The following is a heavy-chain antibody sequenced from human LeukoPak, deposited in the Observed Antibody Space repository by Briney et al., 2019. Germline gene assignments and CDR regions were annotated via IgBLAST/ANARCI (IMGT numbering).Heavy chain of an antibody. CDR2: IYYSGSP. D-gene: IGHD2-2*01. J-gene: IGHJ3*02. V-gene: IGHV4-59*01. CDR1: GDSISGYY. CDR3: ARRYCTSISCYLSAFDI. Sequence: SETLSLTCTVSGDSISGYYWSWIRQPPGKGLEWIGYIYYSGSPSYNPSLKSRVTISIDTSKNQFSLKLNPVTAADTAVYYCARRYCTSISCYLSAFDIWGQGTMVTVSS.